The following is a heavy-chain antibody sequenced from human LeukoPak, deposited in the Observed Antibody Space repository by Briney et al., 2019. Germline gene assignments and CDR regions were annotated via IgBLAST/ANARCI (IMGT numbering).Heavy chain of an antibody. CDR2: ISSSSSYV. D-gene: IGHD6-13*01. Sequence: GGSLRLSCAASGFTFSSYSMNWVRQAPGKGLEWVSSISSSSSYVYYADSVKGRFTISRDNAKNSLYLQMNSLRAEDTAVYYCASGTLAAAGTDWGQGTLVTVSS. CDR3: ASGTLAAAGTD. CDR1: GFTFSSYS. J-gene: IGHJ4*02. V-gene: IGHV3-21*01.